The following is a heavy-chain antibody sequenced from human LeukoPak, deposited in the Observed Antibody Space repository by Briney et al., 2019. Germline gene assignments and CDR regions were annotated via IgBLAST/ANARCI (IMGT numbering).Heavy chain of an antibody. CDR2: IYYSGGT. J-gene: IGHJ3*02. V-gene: IGHV4-59*08. CDR1: GGSISSYY. CDR3: ARQTGPYSSSRVAFDI. D-gene: IGHD6-6*01. Sequence: SETLSLTCTVSGGSISSYYWSWIRQPPGKGLEWIGYIYYSGGTNYNPSLKSRVTISVDTSKNQFSLKLGSVTAADTAVYYCARQTGPYSSSRVAFDIWGQGTMVTVSS.